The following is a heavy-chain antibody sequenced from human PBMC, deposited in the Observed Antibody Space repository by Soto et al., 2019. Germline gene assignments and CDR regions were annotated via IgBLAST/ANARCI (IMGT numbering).Heavy chain of an antibody. CDR1: GGSISSGGYY. J-gene: IGHJ5*02. CDR3: ARVVLLDYYDSSGYYPPNWFDP. D-gene: IGHD3-22*01. CDR2: IYYSGST. V-gene: IGHV4-31*03. Sequence: SETLSLTCTVSGGSISSGGYYWSWIRQHPGKGLEWIGYIYYSGSTYYNPSLKSRVTISVDTSKNQFSLKLSSVTAADTAVYYCARVVLLDYYDSSGYYPPNWFDPWGQGTLVTVSS.